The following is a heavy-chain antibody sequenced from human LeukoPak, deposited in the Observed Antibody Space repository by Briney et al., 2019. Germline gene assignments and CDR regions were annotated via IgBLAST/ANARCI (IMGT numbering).Heavy chain of an antibody. V-gene: IGHV3-23*01. Sequence: GGSLRLSCTASEFTFSSYAMSWVRQAPGKGLEWVSVISGSGGSTFYGDSVKGRFTISRDNSKNTLYLQMNSLRAEDTAVYYCAKDGVVTITFEYWGQGTLVTVTS. CDR3: AKDGVVTITFEY. CDR1: EFTFSSYA. J-gene: IGHJ4*02. D-gene: IGHD3-16*01. CDR2: ISGSGGST.